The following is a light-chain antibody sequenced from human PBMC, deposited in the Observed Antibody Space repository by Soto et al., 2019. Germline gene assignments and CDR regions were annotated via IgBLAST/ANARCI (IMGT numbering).Light chain of an antibody. CDR1: SSDVGGYNY. Sequence: QSALTQPASVSGSPGQSITFSCTGTSSDVGGYNYVSWYQQHPGKAPNLMIYDVSNRPSGVSNRFSGSKSGNTASLTISGLQAEDEADYYCSSYTTSSTYVFGTGTKVTVL. CDR2: DVS. V-gene: IGLV2-14*03. J-gene: IGLJ1*01. CDR3: SSYTTSSTYV.